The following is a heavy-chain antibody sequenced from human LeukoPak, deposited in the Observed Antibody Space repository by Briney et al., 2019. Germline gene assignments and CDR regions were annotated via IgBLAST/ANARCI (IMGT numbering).Heavy chain of an antibody. CDR2: INPNSGGT. J-gene: IGHJ5*02. V-gene: IGHV1-2*02. CDR3: APTPYCSSTSCYYWFDP. CDR1: GYTFTGYY. Sequence: ASVKVSRKASGYTFTGYYMHWVRQAPGQGLEWMGWINPNSGGTNYAQKFQGRVTMTRDTSISTAYMELSRLRSDDTAVYYCAPTPYCSSTSCYYWFDPWGQGTLVTVSS. D-gene: IGHD2-2*01.